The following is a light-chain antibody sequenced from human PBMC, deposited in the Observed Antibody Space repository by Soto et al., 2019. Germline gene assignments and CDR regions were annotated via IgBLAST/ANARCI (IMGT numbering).Light chain of an antibody. CDR3: ASYGGYYVV. Sequence: QSVLTQPPSASGSPGQSVAISCTGTSSDVGGYAYVSWFQQNPGKAPKLMIYDVTKRPSGVPDRFSGSKSGNTASLTVSGLQAEDEAYYYCASYGGYYVVFGGGTKVTVL. V-gene: IGLV2-8*01. CDR2: DVT. CDR1: SSDVGGYAY. J-gene: IGLJ2*01.